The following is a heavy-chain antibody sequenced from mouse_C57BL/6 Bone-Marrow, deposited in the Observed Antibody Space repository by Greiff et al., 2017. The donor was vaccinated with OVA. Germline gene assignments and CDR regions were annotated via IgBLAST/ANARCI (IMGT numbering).Heavy chain of an antibody. Sequence: EVKLQESGEGLVKPGGSLKLSCAASGFTFSSYAMSWVRQTPEKRLEWVAYISSGGDYIYYADTVKGRFTISRDNARNTLYLQMSSLKSEDTAMYYCTRRAYGNFYFDYWGQGTTLTVSS. CDR2: ISSGGDYI. CDR1: GFTFSSYA. CDR3: TRRAYGNFYFDY. D-gene: IGHD2-1*01. J-gene: IGHJ2*01. V-gene: IGHV5S21*01.